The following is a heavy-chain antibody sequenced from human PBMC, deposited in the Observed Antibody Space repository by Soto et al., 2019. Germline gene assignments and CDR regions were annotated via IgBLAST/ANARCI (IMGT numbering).Heavy chain of an antibody. D-gene: IGHD2-15*01. J-gene: IGHJ4*02. V-gene: IGHV4-39*02. CDR2: IYYDGST. CDR3: ATLLVGATRDPDSGS. CDR1: GGSINNNNYY. Sequence: SETLSLTCTVSGGSINNNNYYWAWIRQPPGKGLSWIASIYYDGSTYYNSSLKSRVTISRDTSKNHFSLRLTSMTAADTAVYYCATLLVGATRDPDSGSWGQGTLVTVSS.